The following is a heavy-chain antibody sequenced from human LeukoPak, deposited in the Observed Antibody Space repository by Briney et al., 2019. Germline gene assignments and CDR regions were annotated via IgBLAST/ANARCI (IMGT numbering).Heavy chain of an antibody. V-gene: IGHV3-23*01. D-gene: IGHD6-6*01. Sequence: PGGSLRLSCAASGFTFSNYAMSWVRQAPGKGLEWVSAISGSVGSTYYADSVKGRFTISRDNSKNTLYLQMNSLRAEDTAVYYCAKSRSIAARYYYMDVWGKGTTVTVSS. J-gene: IGHJ6*03. CDR3: AKSRSIAARYYYMDV. CDR2: ISGSVGST. CDR1: GFTFSNYA.